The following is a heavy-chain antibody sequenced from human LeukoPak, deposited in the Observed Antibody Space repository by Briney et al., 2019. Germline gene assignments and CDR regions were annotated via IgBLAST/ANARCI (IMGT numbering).Heavy chain of an antibody. D-gene: IGHD3-10*01. Sequence: PGGSLRLSCAASGFIFSSYSMNWVRLAPGKGLEWVSSISSTSSYRSYAESVKGRFTVSRDNAKNSLHLQINSLRAEDAAVYYCARDHFDSGSFGHAFDIWGQGTMVTVSS. CDR3: ARDHFDSGSFGHAFDI. CDR2: ISSTSSYR. V-gene: IGHV3-21*01. J-gene: IGHJ3*02. CDR1: GFIFSSYS.